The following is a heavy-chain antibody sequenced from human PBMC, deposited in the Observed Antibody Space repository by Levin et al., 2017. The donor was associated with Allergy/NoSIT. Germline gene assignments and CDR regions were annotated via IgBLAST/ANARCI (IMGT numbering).Heavy chain of an antibody. Sequence: SVKVSCKASGGTFSSYTISWVRQAPGQGLEWMGRIIPILGIANFAQKFQGRVTITADKSTSTAYMELSSLRSEDTAVYYCAGGMVVVPAAIGYYYYGMDVWGQGTTVTVSS. J-gene: IGHJ6*02. D-gene: IGHD2-2*01. CDR1: GGTFSSYT. CDR3: AGGMVVVPAAIGYYYYGMDV. V-gene: IGHV1-69*02. CDR2: IIPILGIA.